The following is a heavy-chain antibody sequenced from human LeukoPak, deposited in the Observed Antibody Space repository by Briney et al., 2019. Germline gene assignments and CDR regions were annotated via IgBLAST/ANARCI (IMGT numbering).Heavy chain of an antibody. CDR1: GGSFSTDY. CDR3: GRVLLWFGERKGRWFDP. J-gene: IGHJ5*02. V-gene: IGHV4-34*01. Sequence: SETLSLTCAVYGGSFSTDYWSWIRQPPGKWLDWIWSIYYSGSTYYNPSLKSRSTISVETSKNQFSRKRSSGTAAAPLVYYFGRVLLWFGERKGRWFDPWGQGTLDTVSS. CDR2: IYYSGST. D-gene: IGHD3-10*01.